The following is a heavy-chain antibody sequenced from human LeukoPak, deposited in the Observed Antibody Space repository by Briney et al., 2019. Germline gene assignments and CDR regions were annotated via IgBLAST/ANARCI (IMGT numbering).Heavy chain of an antibody. CDR3: ARGGAARPDF. CDR2: IKQDGSEK. V-gene: IGHV3-7*01. Sequence: GGSLRLSCAASGFTFSSYWMSWVRQAPGKGLEWVANIKQDGSEKHYVDSVKGRFTVSRDNAKNSLYLQMNSLRVEDTAVYYCARGGAARPDFWGQGTLVTVSS. D-gene: IGHD6-6*01. J-gene: IGHJ4*02. CDR1: GFTFSSYW.